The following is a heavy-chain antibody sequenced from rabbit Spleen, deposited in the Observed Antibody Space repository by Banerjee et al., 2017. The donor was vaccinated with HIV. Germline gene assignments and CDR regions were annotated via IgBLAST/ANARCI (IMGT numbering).Heavy chain of an antibody. CDR3: ARGYASSSGLPTYYFNL. Sequence: EQLEESGGGLVKPEGSLTLTCKASGVSFSDKDVMCWVRQAPGKGLEWIACINIVTGKDVYATWAKGRFIMSRTSSTTVTLQMTSLTAADTATYFCARGYASSSGLPTYYFNLWGPGTLVTVS. CDR1: GVSFSDKDV. D-gene: IGHD1-1*01. J-gene: IGHJ4*01. CDR2: INIVTGKD. V-gene: IGHV1S45*01.